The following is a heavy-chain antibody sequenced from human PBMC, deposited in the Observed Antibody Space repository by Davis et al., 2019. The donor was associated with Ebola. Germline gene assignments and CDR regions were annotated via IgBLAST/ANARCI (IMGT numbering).Heavy chain of an antibody. D-gene: IGHD1-14*01. Sequence: GESLKISCAASGFTFSSYSMNWVRQAPGKGLEWVSYISSSSSTIYYADSVKGRFTISRDNAKNSLYLQMNRLRPEDTALYYCARDSGGLAFDIWGQGTVVTVSS. CDR3: ARDSGGLAFDI. V-gene: IGHV3-48*01. CDR1: GFTFSSYS. J-gene: IGHJ3*02. CDR2: ISSSSSTI.